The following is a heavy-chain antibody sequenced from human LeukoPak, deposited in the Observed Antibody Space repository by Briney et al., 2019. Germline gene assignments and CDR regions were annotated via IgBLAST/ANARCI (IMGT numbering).Heavy chain of an antibody. CDR2: ISPSGGTT. Sequence: ASLKVSSKASGYTFTNYYFHWVRRAPGQGLEWMGIISPSGGTTNYAQKFQGRLTMTRDTSTSTVYMELSSLRSEDTAVYYCARDLSGNKYGHFDYWGQGTLVTVSS. J-gene: IGHJ4*02. CDR3: ARDLSGNKYGHFDY. V-gene: IGHV1-46*01. D-gene: IGHD1-26*01. CDR1: GYTFTNYY.